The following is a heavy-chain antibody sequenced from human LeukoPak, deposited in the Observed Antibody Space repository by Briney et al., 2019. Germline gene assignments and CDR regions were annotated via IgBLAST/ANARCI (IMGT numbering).Heavy chain of an antibody. CDR2: IYYSGST. D-gene: IGHD6-13*01. CDR1: GGSISSSSYY. Sequence: PSETLSLTCTVSGGSISSSSYYWGWIRQPPGKGLEWIGSIYYSGSTYYNPSLKSRVTISVDTSKNQFSLQLSSVTAADTAVYYCARHHRKGAAGGDYWGQGTLVTVSS. V-gene: IGHV4-39*01. CDR3: ARHHRKGAAGGDY. J-gene: IGHJ4*02.